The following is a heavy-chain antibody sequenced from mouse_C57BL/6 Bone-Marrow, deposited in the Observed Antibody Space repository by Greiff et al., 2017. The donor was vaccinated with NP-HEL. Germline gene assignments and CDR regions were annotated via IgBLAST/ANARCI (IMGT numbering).Heavy chain of an antibody. CDR2: LSDGGSYT. Sequence: EVKLMESGGGLVKPGGSLKLSCAASGFTFSSYAMSWVRQTPEKRLEWVATLSDGGSYTYYPDNVKGRFTISRDNAKNHLYLQMSHLKSEDTAMYYCARDYYGSSLRYFDVWGTGTTVTVSS. J-gene: IGHJ1*03. D-gene: IGHD1-1*01. V-gene: IGHV5-4*01. CDR1: GFTFSSYA. CDR3: ARDYYGSSLRYFDV.